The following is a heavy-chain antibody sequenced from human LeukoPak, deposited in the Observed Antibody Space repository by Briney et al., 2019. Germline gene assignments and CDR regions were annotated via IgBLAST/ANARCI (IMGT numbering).Heavy chain of an antibody. CDR3: ARGGLLWFGELSY. J-gene: IGHJ4*02. CDR1: GFTFSSYS. D-gene: IGHD3-10*01. Sequence: GGSLRLSCAASGFTFSSYSRNWVRQAPGKGLEWVSSISSSSSYIYYADSVKGRFTISRDNAKNSLYLQMNSLRAEDTAVYYCARGGLLWFGELSYWGQGTLVTVSS. CDR2: ISSSSSYI. V-gene: IGHV3-21*01.